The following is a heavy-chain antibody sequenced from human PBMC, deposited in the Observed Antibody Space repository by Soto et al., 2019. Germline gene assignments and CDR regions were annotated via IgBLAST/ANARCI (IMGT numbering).Heavy chain of an antibody. CDR2: INPNSGGT. J-gene: IGHJ1*01. D-gene: IGHD3-22*01. Sequence: QVQLVQSGAEVKKPGASVKVSCKASGYTFTGYYMHWVRQAPGQGLEWMGWINPNSGGTNYAQKFQGRVTITADESTSTAYMELSSLRSEDTAVYYCALKYYYDSSGPPSGQHWGQGTLVTVSS. V-gene: IGHV1-2*02. CDR1: GYTFTGYY. CDR3: ALKYYYDSSGPPSGQH.